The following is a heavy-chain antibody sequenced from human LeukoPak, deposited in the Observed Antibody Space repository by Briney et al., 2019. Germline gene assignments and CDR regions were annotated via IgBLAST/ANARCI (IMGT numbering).Heavy chain of an antibody. CDR3: ARVPSGLLPAMDV. J-gene: IGHJ6*03. Sequence: PGGSLRLSCAASGFTFSSYWMSWVRQAPGKGLEWVANIKQDGSEKYYVDSVKGRFTISRDNAKNSLYLQMNSLRAEDTAVYYCARVPSGLLPAMDVWGKGTTVTVSS. CDR2: IKQDGSEK. CDR1: GFTFSSYW. D-gene: IGHD3-10*01. V-gene: IGHV3-7*01.